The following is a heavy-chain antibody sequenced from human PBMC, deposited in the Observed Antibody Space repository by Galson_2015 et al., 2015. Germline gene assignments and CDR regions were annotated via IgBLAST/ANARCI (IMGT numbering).Heavy chain of an antibody. Sequence: SVKVSCKASGYTFTSYGISWVRQAPGQGLEWMGWISAYNGNTNYAQKLQGRVTMTTDTSTSTAYMEPRSLRSDDTAVYYCARVPHYYDSSGPHYGMDVWGQGTTVTVSS. CDR2: ISAYNGNT. V-gene: IGHV1-18*01. D-gene: IGHD3-22*01. CDR3: ARVPHYYDSSGPHYGMDV. CDR1: GYTFTSYG. J-gene: IGHJ6*02.